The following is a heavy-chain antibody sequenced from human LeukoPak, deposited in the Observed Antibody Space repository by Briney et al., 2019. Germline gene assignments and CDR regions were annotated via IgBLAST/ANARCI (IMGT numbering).Heavy chain of an antibody. CDR1: GGTFSSYA. V-gene: IGHV1-69*13. CDR3: ARDADIAIVVVPAAPLDAFDI. D-gene: IGHD2-2*01. J-gene: IGHJ3*02. CDR2: IIPIFGTA. Sequence: GASVKVSCKASGGTFSSYAISWVRQAPGQGLEWMGGIIPIFGTANYAQKFQGRVTITADESTSTAYMELSSLRSEDTAVYYCARDADIAIVVVPAAPLDAFDIWGQGTMVTVSS.